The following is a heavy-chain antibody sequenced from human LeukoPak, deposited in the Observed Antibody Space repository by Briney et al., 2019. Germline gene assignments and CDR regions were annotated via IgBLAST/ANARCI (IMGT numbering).Heavy chain of an antibody. CDR3: AGGSSGWYSDY. D-gene: IGHD6-19*01. CDR1: GVTFSSYA. V-gene: IGHV3-23*01. Sequence: TGGSLRLSCAASGVTFSSYAMTWVRQAPGKGLEWVSAISGRGVNTYYADSVKGRFTISRDNSKNTLYLQMNSLRAEDTAVYYCAGGSSGWYSDYWGQGTLVTVSS. J-gene: IGHJ4*02. CDR2: ISGRGVNT.